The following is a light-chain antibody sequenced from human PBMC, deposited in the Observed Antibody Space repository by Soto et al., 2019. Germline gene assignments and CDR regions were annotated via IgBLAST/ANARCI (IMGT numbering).Light chain of an antibody. Sequence: EIVLTPSPATLSLSPVERATLSCRASQSVSSYLGWYQQKPGQAPRLLIYDASNRATGIPARFSGSGSGTDFTLTISSLEPEDFAVYYCQHRSNWPLTFGGGTKVDIK. CDR3: QHRSNWPLT. J-gene: IGKJ4*01. CDR2: DAS. CDR1: QSVSSY. V-gene: IGKV3-11*01.